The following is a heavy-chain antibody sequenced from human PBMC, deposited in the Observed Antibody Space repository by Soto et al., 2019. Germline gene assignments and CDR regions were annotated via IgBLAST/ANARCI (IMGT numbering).Heavy chain of an antibody. CDR3: ARWESQYDSGGNTTQSYFDD. J-gene: IGHJ4*02. CDR2: IIPIFGIT. CDR1: GDTFSNYA. V-gene: IGHV1-69*01. Sequence: QVQLVQSGAEVKKPGSSVKVSCQASGDTFSNYAISWVRQTPGQGLEWMGGIIPIFGITNYAQKYQGRVTISADEPTSTAYMELSSLRPDDTAVYYFARWESQYDSGGNTTQSYFDDWGQGTLVTVSS. D-gene: IGHD3-22*01.